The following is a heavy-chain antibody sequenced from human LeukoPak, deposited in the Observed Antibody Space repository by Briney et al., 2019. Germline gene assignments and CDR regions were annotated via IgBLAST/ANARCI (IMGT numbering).Heavy chain of an antibody. CDR3: AREGSRDFWSGPVYYFDY. CDR1: GGSISSYY. J-gene: IGHJ4*02. V-gene: IGHV4-59*01. CDR2: IHYSGST. D-gene: IGHD3-3*01. Sequence: PSETLSLTCIVSGGSISSYYWSWIRQPPGKGLEWIGYIHYSGSTYYNPSLTSRVTISVDTSKNQFSLRLSSVTAADTAVYYCAREGSRDFWSGPVYYFDYWGQGTLVTVSS.